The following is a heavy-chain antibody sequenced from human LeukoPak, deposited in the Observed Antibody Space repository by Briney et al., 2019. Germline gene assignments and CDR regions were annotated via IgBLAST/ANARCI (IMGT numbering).Heavy chain of an antibody. V-gene: IGHV3-7*01. J-gene: IGHJ4*02. Sequence: PGGTLTLSCAASGFTLCRLWMSRLPPAPGKGRVGWANTKKDRTEKDYLDSLKGRFTNSRDNAKTSLYQQINSLSAEDTVVYYCARLYPPRAFRYFGELLKDGYYFDYWGQGALVTVSS. CDR1: GFTLCRLW. CDR3: ARLYPPRAFRYFGELLKDGYYFDY. CDR2: TKKDRTEK. D-gene: IGHD3-9*01.